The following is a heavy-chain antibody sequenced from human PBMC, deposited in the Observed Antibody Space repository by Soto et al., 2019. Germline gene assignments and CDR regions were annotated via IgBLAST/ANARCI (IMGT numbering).Heavy chain of an antibody. CDR3: ARQYSNAFDY. D-gene: IGHD1-26*01. Sequence: QVQLQESGPGLVKPSETLSLTCTVSGGSISSYYWSWIRQAPGKGLEWIGYIHFSGSTKYNPSLNSLVTTSIDTTNNHVSLNGTSVTAADTAVYYCARQYSNAFDYWGQGTLVTVSS. CDR1: GGSISSYY. V-gene: IGHV4-59*08. CDR2: IHFSGST. J-gene: IGHJ4*02.